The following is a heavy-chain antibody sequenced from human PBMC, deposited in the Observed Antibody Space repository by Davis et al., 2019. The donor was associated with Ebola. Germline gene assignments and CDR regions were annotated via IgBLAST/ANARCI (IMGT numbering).Heavy chain of an antibody. Sequence: ASVKVSCKASGYTFTGYYMHWVRQAPGKGLEWMGGFDPEDGETIYAQKFQGRVTMTRDTSTSTVYMELSSLRSEDTAVYYCARDGVVPAVPGNYWGQGTLVTVSS. CDR1: GYTFTGYY. J-gene: IGHJ4*02. D-gene: IGHD2-2*01. CDR3: ARDGVVPAVPGNY. CDR2: FDPEDGET. V-gene: IGHV1-24*01.